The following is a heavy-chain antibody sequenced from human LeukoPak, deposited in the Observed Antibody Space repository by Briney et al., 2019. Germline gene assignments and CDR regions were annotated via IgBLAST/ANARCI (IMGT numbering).Heavy chain of an antibody. V-gene: IGHV4-34*01. Sequence: SETLSLTCAVYGGSFSGYYWSWIRQPPGKGLEWIGEINHSGSTNYNPSLKSRVTISVDTSKNQFPLKLSSVTAADTAVYYCARTPLRGSYYFDYWGQGTLVTVSS. CDR2: INHSGST. CDR3: ARTPLRGSYYFDY. D-gene: IGHD2-15*01. J-gene: IGHJ4*02. CDR1: GGSFSGYY.